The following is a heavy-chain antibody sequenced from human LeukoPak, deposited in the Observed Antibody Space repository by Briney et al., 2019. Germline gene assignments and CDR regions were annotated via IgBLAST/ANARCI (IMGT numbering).Heavy chain of an antibody. CDR2: ISGSGGST. J-gene: IGHJ4*02. V-gene: IGHV3-23*01. CDR3: AKAGSPIIVVVPAAYLDY. CDR1: GFTVSSNY. Sequence: GGSLRLSCAASGFTVSSNYMSWVRQAPGKGLEWVSAISGSGGSTYYADSVKGRFTISRDNSKNTLYLQMNSLRAEDTAVYYCAKAGSPIIVVVPAAYLDYWGQGTLVTVSS. D-gene: IGHD2-2*01.